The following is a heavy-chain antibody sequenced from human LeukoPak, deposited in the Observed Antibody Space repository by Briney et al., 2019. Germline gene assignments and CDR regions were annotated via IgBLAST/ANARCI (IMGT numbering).Heavy chain of an antibody. Sequence: GGSLRLSCAASGFSVSSNYMNWVRQAPGKGLEWVSVIYSGGDTYYADSVKGRFTISRDNSKNTLYLQMNSLRAEDTAVYYCAKALYDYPLRIAAAGTDYWGQGTLVTVSS. CDR3: AKALYDYPLRIAAAGTDY. D-gene: IGHD6-13*01. CDR2: IYSGGDT. J-gene: IGHJ4*02. CDR1: GFSVSSNY. V-gene: IGHV3-53*01.